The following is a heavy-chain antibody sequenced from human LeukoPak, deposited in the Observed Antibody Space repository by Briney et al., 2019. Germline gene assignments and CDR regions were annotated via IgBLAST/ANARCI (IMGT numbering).Heavy chain of an antibody. D-gene: IGHD2-2*01. CDR1: GGSFSGYY. CDR2: INHSGST. CDR3: ARGEVVPAAPDY. V-gene: IGHV4-34*01. J-gene: IGHJ4*02. Sequence: QPSETLSLTCAVYGGSFSGYYWSWIRQPPGKGLEWIGEINHSGSTNYNPSLKSRVTISVDTSKNQFSLKLSSVTAADTAVYYCARGEVVPAAPDYWGQGTLVTVSS.